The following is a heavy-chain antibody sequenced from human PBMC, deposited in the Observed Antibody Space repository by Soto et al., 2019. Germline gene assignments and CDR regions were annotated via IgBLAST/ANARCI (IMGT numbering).Heavy chain of an antibody. V-gene: IGHV4-34*01. CDR2: INHSGST. D-gene: IGHD3-16*01. CDR1: GGSFSGYY. CDR3: ARGRMLLGWFAP. Sequence: SETLSLTCAVYGGSFSGYYWSWIRQPPGKGLEWIGEINHSGSTNYNPSLKSRVTISVDTSKNQFSLKLSSVTAADTAVYYCARGRMLLGWFAPWGQRNMVTV. J-gene: IGHJ5*02.